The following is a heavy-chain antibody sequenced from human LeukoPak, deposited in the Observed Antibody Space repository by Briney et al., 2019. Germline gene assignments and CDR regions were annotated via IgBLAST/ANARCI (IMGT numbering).Heavy chain of an antibody. CDR1: GGTFSSYT. D-gene: IGHD2-2*01. CDR3: ARDPPSGFCSSTSCFP. V-gene: IGHV1-69*04. J-gene: IGHJ5*02. Sequence: ASVKVSCKASGGTFSSYTISWVRQAPGQGLEWMGRIIPILGIANYAQKFQGRVTITADKSTSTAYMELSSLRSEDTAVYYCARDPPSGFCSSTSCFPWGQGTLVTVSS. CDR2: IIPILGIA.